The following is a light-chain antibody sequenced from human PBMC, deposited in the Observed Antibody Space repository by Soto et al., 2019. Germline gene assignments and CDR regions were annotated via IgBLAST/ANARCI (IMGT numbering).Light chain of an antibody. CDR1: QILLYNNTYNY. V-gene: IGKV2-28*01. Sequence: EIVMAQSALTLPVTPEEPDSISCRSSQILLYNNTYNYLDWYVQKPGQSPQLLIYFGSNRAPGVPDRFSGSGSGTDFTLKINRVEAEDVGTYYCMQALQSLTFGQGTRLEIK. CDR2: FGS. J-gene: IGKJ5*01. CDR3: MQALQSLT.